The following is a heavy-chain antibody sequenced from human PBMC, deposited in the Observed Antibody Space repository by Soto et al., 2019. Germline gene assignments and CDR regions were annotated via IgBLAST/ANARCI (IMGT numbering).Heavy chain of an antibody. CDR2: IYYSGST. D-gene: IGHD3-16*01. CDR3: ARATDYIWGSYRNNWFDP. Sequence: SETLSLTCTVAGGYISSYDWSWIRQPPGKGLEWIGYIYYSGSTNYNPSLKSRVTISVDTSKNQFSLKLSSVTAADTAVYYCARATDYIWGSYRNNWFDPWGQGTLVTVPQ. CDR1: GGYISSYD. V-gene: IGHV4-59*01. J-gene: IGHJ5*02.